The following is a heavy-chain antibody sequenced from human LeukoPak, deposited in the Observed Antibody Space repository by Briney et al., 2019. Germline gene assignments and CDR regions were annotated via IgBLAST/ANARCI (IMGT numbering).Heavy chain of an antibody. CDR1: GGSISSRDAY. D-gene: IGHD5-18*01. J-gene: IGHJ4*02. Sequence: SETLSLTCTVSGGSISSRDAYWGWIRQPPGKGPEWVGTIYYTGSSYYNSSLKSRVTFSVDTSKNQISLTLKSVTAADTAVYYCGRLGTYGYSYDYVDYWGQGALVTVSS. V-gene: IGHV4-39*01. CDR2: IYYTGSS. CDR3: GRLGTYGYSYDYVDY.